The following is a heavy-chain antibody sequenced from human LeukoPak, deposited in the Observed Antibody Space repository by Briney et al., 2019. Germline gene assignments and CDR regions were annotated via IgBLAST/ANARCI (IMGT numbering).Heavy chain of an antibody. CDR1: GYTFTDYY. D-gene: IGHD4-23*01. CDR3: ATGDDYGGNSPYYYYMDV. J-gene: IGHJ6*03. V-gene: IGHV1-69-2*01. Sequence: ATVKISCKASGYTFTDYYMHWVQQAPGKGLEWMGRVDPEDGETIYAEKFQGRVTITAGTSTDTAYMELSSLRSEDTAVYYCATGDDYGGNSPYYYYMDVWGKGTTVTVSS. CDR2: VDPEDGET.